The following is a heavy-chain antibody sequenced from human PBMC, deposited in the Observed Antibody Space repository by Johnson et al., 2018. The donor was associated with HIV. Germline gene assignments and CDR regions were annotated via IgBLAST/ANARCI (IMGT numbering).Heavy chain of an antibody. CDR2: INWNGGST. CDR1: GFTFDDYG. Sequence: VQLVESGGGVVRPGGSLRLSCAASGFTFDDYGMSWVRQAPGKGLEWVSGINWNGGSTGYADSVKGRFAISRDNAKSTLYLLMNYLTPEDTAMYYCAVGIQLWFASEGDAFDIWGQGTMVTVSS. D-gene: IGHD5-18*01. V-gene: IGHV3-20*04. J-gene: IGHJ3*02. CDR3: AVGIQLWFASEGDAFDI.